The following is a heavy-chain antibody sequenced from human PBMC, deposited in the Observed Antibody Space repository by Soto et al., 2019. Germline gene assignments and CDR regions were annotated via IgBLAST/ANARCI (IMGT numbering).Heavy chain of an antibody. D-gene: IGHD6-13*01. CDR3: ARERLAAAGSPYCDY. J-gene: IGHJ4*02. Sequence: QVQLVESGGGVVQPGRSLRLSCAASGFTFSSYGMHWVRQAPGKGLEWVAVIWYDGSNKYYADSVKGRFTISRDNSKNTLYLQMNSLRAEDTAVYDWARERLAAAGSPYCDYWGQGTLVTVSS. CDR1: GFTFSSYG. CDR2: IWYDGSNK. V-gene: IGHV3-33*01.